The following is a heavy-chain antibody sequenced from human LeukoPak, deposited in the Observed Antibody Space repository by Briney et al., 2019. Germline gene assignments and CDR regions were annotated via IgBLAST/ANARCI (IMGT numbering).Heavy chain of an antibody. Sequence: GGSLRLSCAASGFIFSKQGMSWVRQAPGKGLEWVSYISSSGSTIYYADSVKGRFTISRDNAKNSLYLQMNSLRAEDTAVYYCARVLYDSSGYPFDYWGQGTLVTVSS. CDR3: ARVLYDSSGYPFDY. J-gene: IGHJ4*02. CDR2: ISSSGSTI. V-gene: IGHV3-48*03. D-gene: IGHD3-22*01. CDR1: GFIFSKQG.